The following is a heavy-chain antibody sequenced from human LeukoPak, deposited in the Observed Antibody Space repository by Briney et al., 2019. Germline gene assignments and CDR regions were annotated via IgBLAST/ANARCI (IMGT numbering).Heavy chain of an antibody. CDR2: INHSGST. CDR3: ARGLTLGKRELFNRYYYYYMDV. D-gene: IGHD3-10*01. V-gene: IGHV4-39*07. J-gene: IGHJ6*03. Sequence: SETLFLTCTVSGGSVSSGSYYWSWIRQPPGKGLEWIGEINHSGSTNYNPSLKSRVTISVDTSKNQFSLKLSSVTAADTAVYYCARGLTLGKRELFNRYYYYYMDVWSKGTTVTVSS. CDR1: GGSVSSGSYY.